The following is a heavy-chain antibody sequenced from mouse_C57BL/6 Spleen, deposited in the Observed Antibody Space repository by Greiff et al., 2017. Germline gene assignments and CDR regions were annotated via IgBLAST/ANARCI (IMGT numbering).Heavy chain of an antibody. CDR2: ISSGSSTI. CDR1: GFTFSDYG. CDR3: ARWTFDY. J-gene: IGHJ2*01. Sequence: EVKLMESGGGLVKPGGSLKLSCAASGFTFSDYGMHWVRQAPEKGLEWVAYISSGSSTISYANTVKGRFTISRDNAKNTLFLQMTSLRSEDTAMYYCARWTFDYWGQGTTLTVSS. V-gene: IGHV5-17*01.